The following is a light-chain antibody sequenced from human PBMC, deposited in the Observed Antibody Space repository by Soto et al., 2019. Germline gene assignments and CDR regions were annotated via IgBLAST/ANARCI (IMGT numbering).Light chain of an antibody. Sequence: DIQMTQSPSSLSASIGDRVTITCLASQGIGSYLAWYQQKPGKVPKLLICAASTLQSGVPSRFSGSGSGTDFTLSISSLQPEDIATYYCQKCNSAPFTFGPGTKVDIK. CDR1: QGIGSY. V-gene: IGKV1-27*01. CDR3: QKCNSAPFT. J-gene: IGKJ3*01. CDR2: AAS.